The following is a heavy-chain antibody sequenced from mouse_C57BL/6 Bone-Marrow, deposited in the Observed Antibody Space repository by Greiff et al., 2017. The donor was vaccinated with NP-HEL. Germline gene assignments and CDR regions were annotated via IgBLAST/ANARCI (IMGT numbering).Heavy chain of an antibody. Sequence: QVQLQQSDAELVKPGASVKISCKVSGYTFTDYTIHWMKQRPEQGLEWIGYIYPRDGSTKYNEKFKGKATLTADKSSSTVYMQLNSLTSEDSAVYFCARREDYDPAWFAYWGQGTLVTVSA. CDR3: ARREDYDPAWFAY. CDR2: IYPRDGST. J-gene: IGHJ3*01. D-gene: IGHD2-4*01. V-gene: IGHV1-78*01. CDR1: GYTFTDYT.